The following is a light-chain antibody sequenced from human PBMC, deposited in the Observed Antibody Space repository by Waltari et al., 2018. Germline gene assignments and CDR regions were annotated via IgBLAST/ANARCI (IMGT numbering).Light chain of an antibody. Sequence: QSALTQPASVSGSPGQSITISCTGTSSDVGGYNYVSWYQQHPGKAPKLMIYEVSNRPSGVSKRFSGSKSGNTASLTISGLQPEDEADYYCSSYASTITVVFGGGTKLTVL. CDR3: SSYASTITVV. J-gene: IGLJ2*01. CDR1: SSDVGGYNY. CDR2: EVS. V-gene: IGLV2-14*01.